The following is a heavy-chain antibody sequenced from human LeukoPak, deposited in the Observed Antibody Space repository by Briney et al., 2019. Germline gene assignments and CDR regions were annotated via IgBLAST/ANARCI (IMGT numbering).Heavy chain of an antibody. D-gene: IGHD1-26*01. V-gene: IGHV3-20*04. CDR3: AREPTKGGSYLGVYFDY. J-gene: IGHJ4*02. Sequence: RPGGSLRLSCAASGFTFDDYGMSWIRQAPGKGLESVAGINWNGGSTGYADSVKGRFTISRDNAKNSLYLQMNSLRAEDTALYYCAREPTKGGSYLGVYFDYWGQGTLVTVSS. CDR2: INWNGGST. CDR1: GFTFDDYG.